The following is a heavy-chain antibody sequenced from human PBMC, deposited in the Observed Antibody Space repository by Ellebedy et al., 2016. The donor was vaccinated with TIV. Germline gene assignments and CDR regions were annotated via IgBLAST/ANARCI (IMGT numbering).Heavy chain of an antibody. V-gene: IGHV1-3*01. CDR2: ISPGEGIT. J-gene: IGHJ5*02. CDR3: AREGGAAATPYRWSDP. D-gene: IGHD3-16*02. CDR1: GYNFVSYA. Sequence: AASVKVSCKASGYNFVSYAMHWVRQAPGQRLEWTGWISPGEGITKYSEMFQGRVTITSDTSANTVYMELTSLRFEDTAVYYCAREGGAAATPYRWSDPWGQGTLVTVSS.